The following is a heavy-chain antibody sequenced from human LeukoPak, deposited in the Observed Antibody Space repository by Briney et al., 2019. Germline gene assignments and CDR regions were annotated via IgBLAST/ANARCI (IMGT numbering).Heavy chain of an antibody. D-gene: IGHD6-13*01. CDR2: INSDGSRT. Sequence: GGSLRLSYAASGFTFNSYWMHWVRQVPGKGLVWVSRINSDGSRTNYVDSAKGRFTISRDNAKNTLFLLMNSLRAEDSAVYYCARDGSSSPNNYYYYYYMDVWGKGTTVTISS. CDR1: GFTFNSYW. J-gene: IGHJ6*03. CDR3: ARDGSSSPNNYYYYYYMDV. V-gene: IGHV3-74*01.